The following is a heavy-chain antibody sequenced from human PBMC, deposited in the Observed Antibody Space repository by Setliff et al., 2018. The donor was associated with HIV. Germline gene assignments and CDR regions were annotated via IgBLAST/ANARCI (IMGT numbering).Heavy chain of an antibody. V-gene: IGHV1-8*01. J-gene: IGHJ6*03. Sequence: ASVKVSCKASGYNFSNSDIHWVRRATGQGLEWMGWMNPNTGVAGYALKFQGRVTMTRDTSISTAYMGLSSLTSEDTAVYWCASGKGVGGVIITGGLDVWGKGTTVTVS. CDR1: GYNFSNSD. CDR3: ASGKGVGGVIITGGLDV. D-gene: IGHD3-10*01. CDR2: MNPNTGVA.